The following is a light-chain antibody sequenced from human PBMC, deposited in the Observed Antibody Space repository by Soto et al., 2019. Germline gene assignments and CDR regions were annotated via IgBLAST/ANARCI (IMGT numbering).Light chain of an antibody. CDR1: QSVSSSY. CDR3: QQYGSSPLLT. V-gene: IGKV3-20*01. Sequence: EIVLTQSPGTLSLSPGERATLSCRASQSVSSSYLAWYQQKPGQAPRLLIYGASSRATGIPDRFSGSGSGTDFTLTISRLAPEDFAVYSCQQYGSSPLLTFGGGTKVEIK. CDR2: GAS. J-gene: IGKJ4*01.